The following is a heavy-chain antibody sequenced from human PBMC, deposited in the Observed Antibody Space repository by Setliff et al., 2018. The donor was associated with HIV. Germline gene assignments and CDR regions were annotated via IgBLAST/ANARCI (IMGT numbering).Heavy chain of an antibody. Sequence: GGSLRLSCAASGFTLSSYAMSWVRQAPGRGPEWVSAISARSDYSYAADSMKGRFTISRDNSKNTLYLQMTDLRAEDTAIYYCAPIRDGYNYFFDHWGQGTLVTVSS. J-gene: IGHJ4*02. CDR2: ISARSDYS. V-gene: IGHV3-23*01. CDR1: GFTLSSYA. CDR3: APIRDGYNYFFDH. D-gene: IGHD5-12*01.